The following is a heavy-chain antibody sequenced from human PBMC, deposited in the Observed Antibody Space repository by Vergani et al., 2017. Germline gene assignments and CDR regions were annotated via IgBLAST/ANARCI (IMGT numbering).Heavy chain of an antibody. J-gene: IGHJ4*02. CDR3: ARTYYDILTGYYPIXFDY. CDR2: INPNSGGT. D-gene: IGHD3-9*01. Sequence: QVQLVQSGAEVKKPGASVKVSCKASGYTFTGYYMHWVRQAPGQGLEWMGRINPNSGGTNYAQKFQGRVTMTRDTSISTAYMELSRLRSDDTAVYYCARTYYDILTGYYPIXFDYWGQGTLVTVSS. CDR1: GYTFTGYY. V-gene: IGHV1-2*06.